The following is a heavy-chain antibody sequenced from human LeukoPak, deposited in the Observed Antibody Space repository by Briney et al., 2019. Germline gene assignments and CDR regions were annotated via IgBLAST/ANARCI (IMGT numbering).Heavy chain of an antibody. CDR3: TTDQQGYYDYVWGSYTAFDI. Sequence: GGSLRLSCAASGFTFSNAWMSWVRQAPGKGLEWVGRIKGKTDGGTTDYAAPVKGRFTISRDDSKNTLYLQMNSLKTEDTAVYYCTTDQQGYYDYVWGSYTAFDIWGQGAMVTVSS. D-gene: IGHD3-16*01. CDR2: IKGKTDGGTT. CDR1: GFTFSNAW. J-gene: IGHJ3*02. V-gene: IGHV3-15*01.